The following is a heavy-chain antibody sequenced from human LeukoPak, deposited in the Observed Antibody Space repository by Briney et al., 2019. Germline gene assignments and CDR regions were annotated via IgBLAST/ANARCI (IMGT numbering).Heavy chain of an antibody. CDR2: INTSGSTT. Sequence: GGSLRLSCAAFGFTFSDYVINWVRQAPGKGLEWVSCINTSGSTTYYADSVKGRFTISRDNAKNSLFLQMNTLTVEDTAVYYCARGALHVFDYWGQGTPVTVSS. D-gene: IGHD3-10*02. CDR1: GFTFSDYV. CDR3: ARGALHVFDY. V-gene: IGHV3-48*03. J-gene: IGHJ4*02.